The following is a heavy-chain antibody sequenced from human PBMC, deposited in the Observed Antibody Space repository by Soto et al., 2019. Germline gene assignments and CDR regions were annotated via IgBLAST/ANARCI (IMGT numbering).Heavy chain of an antibody. CDR2: IYYSGST. CDR3: ATSSRNSSSWYGHGHTRKYYFGY. V-gene: IGHV4-39*01. CDR1: GGSISSSSYY. D-gene: IGHD6-13*01. J-gene: IGHJ4*02. Sequence: SETLSLTCTVSGGSISSSSYYWGWIRQPPGKGLEWIGSIYYSGSTYYNPALKSRVTISVDTSKNQFSLKLSSVTAADTAVYYCATSSRNSSSWYGHGHTRKYYFGYWGQGTLVTVSS.